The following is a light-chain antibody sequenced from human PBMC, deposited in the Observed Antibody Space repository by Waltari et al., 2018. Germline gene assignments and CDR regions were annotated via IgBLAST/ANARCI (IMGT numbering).Light chain of an antibody. J-gene: IGLJ1*01. CDR3: SSYTTSNAPGV. V-gene: IGLV2-14*01. CDR1: DSDVGAYNF. Sequence: QSALTQPASVPGSPGQSITISCTGTDSDVGAYNFASWYRQHPGKAPHLIIYEVSERPPGISDRFSGSKSDNTASLTISGLQADDEAVYYCSSYTTSNAPGVFGTGTKVTVL. CDR2: EVS.